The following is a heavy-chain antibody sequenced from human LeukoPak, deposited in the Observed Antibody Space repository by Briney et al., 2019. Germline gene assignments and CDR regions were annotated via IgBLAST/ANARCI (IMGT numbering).Heavy chain of an antibody. D-gene: IGHD1-26*01. CDR2: IYTSAST. CDR3: GRGGSYRGYMDV. CDR1: AGSVSSYY. Sequence: PSESLSLTCTLSAGSVSSYYWSWIRQPPGKGLEWIGYIYTSASTNYTPSRKSRVTISVDTSKKQFSLKLSSVDAADTALCYCGRGGSYRGYMDVWGKGTTVTVSS. J-gene: IGHJ6*03. V-gene: IGHV4-4*09.